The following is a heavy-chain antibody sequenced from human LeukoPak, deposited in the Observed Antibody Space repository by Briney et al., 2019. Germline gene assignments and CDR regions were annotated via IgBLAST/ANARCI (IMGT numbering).Heavy chain of an antibody. CDR3: ARGSRVVRGAVFDY. V-gene: IGHV4-39*07. CDR1: GGSISSSSYY. Sequence: PSETLSLTCTVSGGSISSSSYYWGWIRQPPGKGLEWIGNIHYSGSTYYNPSLKSRVTISVDASKNQFSLKLSSVTAADTAMYYCARGSRVVRGAVFDYWGQGTLVTVSS. D-gene: IGHD3-10*01. J-gene: IGHJ4*02. CDR2: IHYSGST.